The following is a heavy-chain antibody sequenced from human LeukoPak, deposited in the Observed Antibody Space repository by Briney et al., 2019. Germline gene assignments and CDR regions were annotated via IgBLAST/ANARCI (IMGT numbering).Heavy chain of an antibody. D-gene: IGHD2-15*01. J-gene: IGHJ3*01. V-gene: IGHV3-11*01. Sequence: GGSLRLSCAASGLTFSDYYMSWIRQAPGKGLQWVSFISSSGSTIYYADSMKGRFTISRDNAKNSVYLQMNSLRAEDTAVYYCAGGLGYCSGGSCPRRAFDVWGQGTVVTVSS. CDR2: ISSSGSTI. CDR3: AGGLGYCSGGSCPRRAFDV. CDR1: GLTFSDYY.